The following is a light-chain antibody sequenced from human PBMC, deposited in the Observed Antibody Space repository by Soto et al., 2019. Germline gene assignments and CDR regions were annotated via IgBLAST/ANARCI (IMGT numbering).Light chain of an antibody. CDR1: QGIXTW. CDR2: DVS. Sequence: DIQLTQCPSTVSAYVGDRVTITCRASQGIXTWFDWYQQRPGKAPKLLXYDVSSLQRGGPSRLSGSGSGTDFTLTISSLQPEDFAKYFCLQGYNYTRTFGQGTRLEIK. V-gene: IGKV1-5*01. J-gene: IGKJ5*01. CDR3: LQGYNYTRT.